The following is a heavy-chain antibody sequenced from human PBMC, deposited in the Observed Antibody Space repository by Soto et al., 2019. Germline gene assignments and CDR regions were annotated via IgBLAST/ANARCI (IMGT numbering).Heavy chain of an antibody. CDR2: IDPTGGST. D-gene: IGHD1-26*01. CDR3: ARNVNSGLDY. V-gene: IGHV1-46*01. J-gene: IGHJ4*02. CDR1: GYTFTTYY. Sequence: QVQLVQSGAEVKKPGASVKVSCKASGYTFTTYYIHWVRQAPGQGLEWMGMIDPTGGSTIYAHKFQGRVTMTRDTSASTVHMELSSLRSDDTAMYYCARNVNSGLDYWGQGTLFTVSS.